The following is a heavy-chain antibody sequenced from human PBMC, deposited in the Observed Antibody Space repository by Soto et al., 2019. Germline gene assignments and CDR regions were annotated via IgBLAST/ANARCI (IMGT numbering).Heavy chain of an antibody. CDR1: GFICSSYD. J-gene: IGHJ3*02. CDR3: AKATATGGGAFDI. CDR2: ILVGGST. D-gene: IGHD2-8*02. Sequence: PGESLKISCAASGFICSSYDMSWVRQAPGKGLEWVSTILVGGSTHYEDSVKGRFTISRDRSKNTVYLQMNSLTAGDTAMYYCAKATATGGGAFDICGQGTMVT. V-gene: IGHV3-23*01.